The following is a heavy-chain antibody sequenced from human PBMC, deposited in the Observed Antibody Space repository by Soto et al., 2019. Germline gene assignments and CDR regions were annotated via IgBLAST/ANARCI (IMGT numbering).Heavy chain of an antibody. CDR3: ARDPFFYYDSSGWSAFDI. D-gene: IGHD3-22*01. Sequence: PSETLSLTCTVSGGSISDYYWSWIRQPPGKGLEWIGYIFYRGSTNYNPSLKSRVTISVDTSKNQFSLKLNSVSAADTAVYYCARDPFFYYDSSGWSAFDIWGQGTMVTVS. CDR1: GGSISDYY. V-gene: IGHV4-59*01. CDR2: IFYRGST. J-gene: IGHJ3*02.